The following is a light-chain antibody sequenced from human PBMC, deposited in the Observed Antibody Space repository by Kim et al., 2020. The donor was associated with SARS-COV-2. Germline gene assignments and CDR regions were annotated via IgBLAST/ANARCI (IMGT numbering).Light chain of an antibody. CDR3: QRYNSVPQA. CDR1: QTISNF. V-gene: IGKV1-27*01. Sequence: DFQMTQSPSSLSASVGDRVTITCRASQTISNFLAWFQQKPGMVPKLLIYSASTLHSGVPSRFSGSGSGTHFTLTISSLQPEDVATYYCQRYNSVPQAFGQGTKVDI. CDR2: SAS. J-gene: IGKJ1*01.